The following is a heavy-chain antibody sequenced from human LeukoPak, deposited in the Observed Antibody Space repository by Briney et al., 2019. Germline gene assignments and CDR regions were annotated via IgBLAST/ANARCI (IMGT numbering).Heavy chain of an antibody. CDR3: ARGDLTGTRIYCYGMDV. J-gene: IGHJ6*02. CDR2: INPNSGGT. D-gene: IGHD1-20*01. V-gene: IGHV1-2*04. CDR1: GYTFTSYY. Sequence: ASVKVSCKASGYTFTSYYMHWVRQAPGQGLEWMGWINPNSGGTNYAQNFQGWVTMTRDMSISTAYMELSRLRSDDTAVYYCARGDLTGTRIYCYGMDVWGQGTTVTVSS.